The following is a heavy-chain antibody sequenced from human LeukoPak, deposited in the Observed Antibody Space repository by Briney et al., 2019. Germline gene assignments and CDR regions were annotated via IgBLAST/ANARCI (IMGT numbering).Heavy chain of an antibody. Sequence: PSETLSLACAVSGYSISSGYYWGWIRQPPGKGLEWIGSIHHSGSTYYNPSLKSRVTISVDTSKNQFSLRLSSVTAADTAVYYCASLTWTQTFDYWGQGTLVTVSS. CDR2: IHHSGST. CDR3: ASLTWTQTFDY. D-gene: IGHD3/OR15-3a*01. CDR1: GYSISSGYY. J-gene: IGHJ4*02. V-gene: IGHV4-38-2*01.